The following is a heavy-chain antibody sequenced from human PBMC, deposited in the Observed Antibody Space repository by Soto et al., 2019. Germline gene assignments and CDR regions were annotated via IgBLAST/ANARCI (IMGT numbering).Heavy chain of an antibody. J-gene: IGHJ6*02. CDR3: GREGQQLAQEKYYQFNGMDV. CDR2: ISGDNINS. D-gene: IGHD6-13*01. Sequence: GASVKVSCKASGFTFSDYGLSWVRQAPGQPLEWMGWISGDNINSKYSQKFQGRLTMTTDTSTATASMELRSLTSDDTAVYYCGREGQQLAQEKYYQFNGMDVWGQGTTVTRLL. CDR1: GFTFSDYG. V-gene: IGHV1-18*01.